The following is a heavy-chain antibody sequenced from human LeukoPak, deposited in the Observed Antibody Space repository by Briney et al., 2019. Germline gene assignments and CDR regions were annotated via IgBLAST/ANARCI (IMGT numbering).Heavy chain of an antibody. V-gene: IGHV5-51*01. CDR2: IYPGDSDT. D-gene: IGHD6-13*01. CDR3: ARSRLERQLVGLGD. CDR1: GYSFPNYW. Sequence: GESLKISCEASGYSFPNYWIGWVRQMPGKGLEWLGIIYPGDSDTRYSPSLQGQVTISADKSTSTAYLQWNSLRASDTATYYCARSRLERQLVGLGDWGQGALVSVSS. J-gene: IGHJ4*02.